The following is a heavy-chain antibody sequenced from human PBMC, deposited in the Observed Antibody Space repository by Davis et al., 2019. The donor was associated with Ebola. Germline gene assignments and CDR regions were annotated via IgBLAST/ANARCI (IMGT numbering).Heavy chain of an antibody. CDR2: ISWNSGSI. CDR3: AASDYYDSSGYYPNDAFDI. J-gene: IGHJ3*02. D-gene: IGHD3-22*01. CDR1: GFTFDDYA. Sequence: GGSLRLSCAASGFTFDDYAMHWVRQAPGKGLEWVSGISWNSGSIGYADSVKGRFTISRDNSKNTLYLQMNSLRAEDTAVYYCAASDYYDSSGYYPNDAFDIWGQGTMVTVSS. V-gene: IGHV3-9*01.